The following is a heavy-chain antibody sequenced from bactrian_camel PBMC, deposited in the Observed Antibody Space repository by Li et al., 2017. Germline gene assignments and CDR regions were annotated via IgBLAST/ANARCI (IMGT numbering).Heavy chain of an antibody. CDR2: INNGGSIT. CDR1: GFTFSNYW. V-gene: IGHV3S1*01. Sequence: HVQLVESGGGLVQPGGSLRLSCVASGFTFSNYWMFWLRQAPGRGLEWVSAINNGGSITYYAGSVKGRFTISRDNAKNTLYLQMNSLKTEDTAVYYCATDSLYGFSYWGQGTQVTVS. D-gene: IGHD3*01. CDR3: ATDSLYGFSY. J-gene: IGHJ4*01.